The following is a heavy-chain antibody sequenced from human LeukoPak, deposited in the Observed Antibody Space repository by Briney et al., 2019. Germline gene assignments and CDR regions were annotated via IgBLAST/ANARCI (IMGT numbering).Heavy chain of an antibody. CDR2: VYFSGST. CDR1: GGSIGSSSQY. J-gene: IGHJ4*02. V-gene: IGHV4-39*01. D-gene: IGHD3-22*01. CDR3: ARGGYSDSTGYFAY. Sequence: PSETLSLTCTVSGGSIGSSSQYWGWIRQTPGKGLEWIGSVYFSGSTYYNPSLKSRVTISLDTSKNQFSLNLGSVTAADTAVYYCARGGYSDSTGYFAYWGQGTLVTVSS.